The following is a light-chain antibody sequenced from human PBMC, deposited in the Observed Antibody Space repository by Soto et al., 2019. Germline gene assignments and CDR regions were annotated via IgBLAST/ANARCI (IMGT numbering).Light chain of an antibody. CDR3: QQYGSSPPWT. Sequence: EIVVTQSPATLSVSPGERVTLSCRASQSVSSSLAWYQQRPGQAPRLLIYDTSTRAPGIAARFSGSGSGTEFTLTISSLQSEDVAVYYCQQYGSSPPWTFGQGTKVEIK. J-gene: IGKJ1*01. CDR2: DTS. CDR1: QSVSSS. V-gene: IGKV3-15*01.